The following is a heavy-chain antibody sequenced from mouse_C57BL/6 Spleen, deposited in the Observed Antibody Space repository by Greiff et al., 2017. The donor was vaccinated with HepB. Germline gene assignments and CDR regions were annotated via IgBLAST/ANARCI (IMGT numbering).Heavy chain of an antibody. CDR1: GYEFSSSW. CDR3: ARRVYDGHPYFDV. J-gene: IGHJ1*03. V-gene: IGHV1-82*01. Sequence: QVQLQQSGPELVKPGASVKISCKASGYEFSSSWMNWVKQRPGKGLEWIGRIYPGDGDTNYNGKFKGKATLTADKSSSTAYMQLSSLTSEDSAVYFCARRVYDGHPYFDVWGTGTTVTVSS. D-gene: IGHD2-3*01. CDR2: IYPGDGDT.